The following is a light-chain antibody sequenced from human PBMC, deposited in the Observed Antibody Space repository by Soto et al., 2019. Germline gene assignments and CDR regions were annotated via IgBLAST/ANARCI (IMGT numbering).Light chain of an antibody. CDR1: QRVSSSY. J-gene: IGKJ5*01. CDR3: QQYCSSTIT. V-gene: IGKV3-20*01. CDR2: GAS. Sequence: EIVLTQSPGTLSLSPGARATLSCRASQRVSSSYLAWYQQKPGQAPRLLIYGASSRATGIPDRISGSGSGRDFTLTISRREPEDFEVYYCQQYCSSTITFGQGTRLEIK.